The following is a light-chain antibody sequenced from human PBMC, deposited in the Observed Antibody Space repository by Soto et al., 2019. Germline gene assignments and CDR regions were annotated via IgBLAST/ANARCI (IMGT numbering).Light chain of an antibody. Sequence: QSVLTQPPSASGTPGQRVTISCSGSNSNIGSHTVNWYQQLPGTAPKLLIYSNNQRPSGVPDRFSGSKSGTSASLAISGLQSEDEADYYCASWDDSRKGVVFGGGTKVTVL. V-gene: IGLV1-44*01. CDR1: NSNIGSHT. CDR3: ASWDDSRKGVV. CDR2: SNN. J-gene: IGLJ3*02.